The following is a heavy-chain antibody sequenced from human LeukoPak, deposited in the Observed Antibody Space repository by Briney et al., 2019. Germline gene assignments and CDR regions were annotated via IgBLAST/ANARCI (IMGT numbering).Heavy chain of an antibody. CDR2: ISPDGSTT. CDR3: TRDFDFSSAI. CDR1: GFTFSSYW. J-gene: IGHJ4*02. D-gene: IGHD3-3*01. V-gene: IGHV3-74*01. Sequence: GGSLRLSCAASGFTFSSYWMHWVRQAPGKGLVWVSRISPDGSTTGHADSVKGRFTTSRDNAKNTLFLQMNCLRAEDTAVYYCTRDFDFSSAIWGQGTLVTVSS.